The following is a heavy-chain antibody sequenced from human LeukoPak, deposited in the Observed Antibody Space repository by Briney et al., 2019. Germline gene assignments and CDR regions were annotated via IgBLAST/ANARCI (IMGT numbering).Heavy chain of an antibody. J-gene: IGHJ4*02. Sequence: ETLSLTCTVSGGSFSSSDYYWGWIRQPPGKGLEWVANIKQDGSEKYYVDSVKGRFTISRDNAKNSLYLQMNSLRADDTAVYYCARDRPPGTLEDYWGQGTLVTVSS. CDR2: IKQDGSEK. CDR3: ARDRPPGTLEDY. V-gene: IGHV3-7*01. D-gene: IGHD3-10*01. CDR1: GGSFSSSDYY.